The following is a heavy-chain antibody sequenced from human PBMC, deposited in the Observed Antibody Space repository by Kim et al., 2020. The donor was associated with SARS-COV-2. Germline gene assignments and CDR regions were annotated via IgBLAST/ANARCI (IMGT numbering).Heavy chain of an antibody. CDR3: ARGIYGRVGYCSSTSCDREFDP. CDR2: IYPGDSDT. J-gene: IGHJ5*02. V-gene: IGHV5-51*01. CDR1: GYSFTSYW. D-gene: IGHD2-2*02. Sequence: GESLKISCKGSGYSFTSYWIGWVRQMPGKGLEWMGIIYPGDSDTRYSPSFQGQVTISADKSISTAYLQWSSLKASDTAMYYCARGIYGRVGYCSSTSCDREFDPWGQGTLVTVSS.